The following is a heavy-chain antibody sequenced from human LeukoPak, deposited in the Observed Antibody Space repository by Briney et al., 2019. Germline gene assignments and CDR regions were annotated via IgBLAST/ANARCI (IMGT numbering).Heavy chain of an antibody. Sequence: GGSLRLSCAASGFTFSSYSMNWVRQAPGKGLEWVSSISSSSSYIYYADSVKGRFTISRGNAKNSLYLQMNSLRVEDTAVYYCASQHSGSYFDYWGQGTLVTVSS. CDR2: ISSSSSYI. CDR3: ASQHSGSYFDY. CDR1: GFTFSSYS. J-gene: IGHJ4*02. D-gene: IGHD1-26*01. V-gene: IGHV3-21*01.